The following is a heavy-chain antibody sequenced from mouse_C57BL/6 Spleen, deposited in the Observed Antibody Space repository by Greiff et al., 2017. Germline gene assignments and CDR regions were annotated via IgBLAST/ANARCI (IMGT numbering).Heavy chain of an antibody. CDR1: GYTFTDYY. CDR2: INPNNGGT. J-gene: IGHJ4*01. CDR3: ARWRDYAMDY. Sequence: EVQLQQSGPELVKPGASVKITCKASGYTFTDYYMNWVKQSHGKSLEWIGDINPNNGGTSYNQKCKGKATLTVDKSSSTADMELRSLTSEDSAVYYCARWRDYAMDYWGQGTSVTVSS. V-gene: IGHV1-26*01.